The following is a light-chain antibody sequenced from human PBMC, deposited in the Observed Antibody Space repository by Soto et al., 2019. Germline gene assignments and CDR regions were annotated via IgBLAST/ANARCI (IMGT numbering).Light chain of an antibody. Sequence: EIVMTQSPATLSVSAGERATLSCRASQSVGSNLAWYQQKPGQAPRLLIYHASTRAAGGPARFSGSGSGTEFTLTISSLQSEDFAVYYCHQYNNWPPGTFGQGTKVEIK. J-gene: IGKJ1*01. CDR1: QSVGSN. CDR2: HAS. V-gene: IGKV3-15*01. CDR3: HQYNNWPPGT.